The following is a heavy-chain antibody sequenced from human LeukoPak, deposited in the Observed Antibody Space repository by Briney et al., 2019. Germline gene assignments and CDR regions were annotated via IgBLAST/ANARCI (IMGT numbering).Heavy chain of an antibody. CDR3: ARGDGYNLGYFDY. Sequence: ASAKVSCKASGYTFTSYAMHWVRQAPGQRLEWMGWINAGNGNTKYSQKFQGRVTITRDTSASTAYMELSSLRSEDTAVYYCARGDGYNLGYFDYWGQGTLVTVSS. CDR2: INAGNGNT. J-gene: IGHJ4*02. D-gene: IGHD5-24*01. V-gene: IGHV1-3*01. CDR1: GYTFTSYA.